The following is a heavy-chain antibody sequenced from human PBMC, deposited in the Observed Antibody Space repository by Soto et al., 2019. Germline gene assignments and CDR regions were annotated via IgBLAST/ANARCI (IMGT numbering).Heavy chain of an antibody. V-gene: IGHV4-39*02. CDR2: IFYGGNT. J-gene: IGHJ4*02. CDR1: GGSISSSRSY. Sequence: SETLSLTCNVSGGSISSSRSYWAWFRQPPGKELEWIAKIFYGGNTNYNPSLKSRVTVSVDTSKNQFSLKLSSVTAADTAVYYCAREGEIQLWNSTRFVDYWGQGTLVTVSS. CDR3: AREGEIQLWNSTRFVDY. D-gene: IGHD5-18*01.